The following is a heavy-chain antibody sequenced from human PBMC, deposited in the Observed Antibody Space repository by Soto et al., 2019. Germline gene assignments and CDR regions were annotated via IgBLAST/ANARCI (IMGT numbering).Heavy chain of an antibody. J-gene: IGHJ6*02. D-gene: IGHD3-10*01. CDR3: AKDLSPNMGGMDG. Sequence: ESGGDLVQPGGSLRLSCAASGFTFSSYAMSWVRQAPGKGLAWVSSITGSGGTTFYADSVKGRLTISRDNSKNTLYVQMDILRAEDTAVYYCAKDLSPNMGGMDGWGPGTTVTVSS. CDR1: GFTFSSYA. CDR2: ITGSGGTT. V-gene: IGHV3-23*01.